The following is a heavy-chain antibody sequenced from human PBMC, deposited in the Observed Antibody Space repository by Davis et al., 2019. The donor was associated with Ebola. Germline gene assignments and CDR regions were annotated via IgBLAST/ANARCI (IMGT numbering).Heavy chain of an antibody. Sequence: PGGSLRLSCAASGFTFDDYGMHWVRQAPGKGLEWVSGISWNRGSIGYGDSVKGRFTISRDNAKNSLYLQMNSLRAEDTALYYCAKDKDSVTMVRGVIITSHYYYGMDVWGQGTTVTVSS. D-gene: IGHD3-10*01. CDR3: AKDKDSVTMVRGVIITSHYYYGMDV. CDR2: ISWNRGSI. CDR1: GFTFDDYG. J-gene: IGHJ6*02. V-gene: IGHV3-9*01.